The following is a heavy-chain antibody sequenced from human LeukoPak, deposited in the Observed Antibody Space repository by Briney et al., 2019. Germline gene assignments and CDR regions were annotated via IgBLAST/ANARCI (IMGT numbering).Heavy chain of an antibody. V-gene: IGHV1-2*02. J-gene: IGHJ5*02. Sequence: ASVKVSCTASGYTFTGYYMHWVRQAPGQGLEWMGWINPNSGGTNYAQKFQGRVTMTRDTSISTAYMELSRLRSDDTAVYYCARGDSGRDWFDPWGQGTLVTVSS. CDR3: ARGDSGRDWFDP. D-gene: IGHD1-26*01. CDR2: INPNSGGT. CDR1: GYTFTGYY.